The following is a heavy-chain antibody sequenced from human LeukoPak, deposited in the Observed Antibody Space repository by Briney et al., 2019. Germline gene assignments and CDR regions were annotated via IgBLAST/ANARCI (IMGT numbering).Heavy chain of an antibody. D-gene: IGHD3-3*01. CDR3: ASDYDFWSGYPRH. CDR2: IYHSGST. Sequence: SQTLSLTCTVSGGSISSGGYYWSWIRQHPGKGLEWIGYIYHSGSTYYNPSLKSRVTISVDRSKNQFSLKLSSVTAADTAVYYCASDYDFWSGYPRHWGQGTLVTVSS. V-gene: IGHV4-31*03. J-gene: IGHJ1*01. CDR1: GGSISSGGYY.